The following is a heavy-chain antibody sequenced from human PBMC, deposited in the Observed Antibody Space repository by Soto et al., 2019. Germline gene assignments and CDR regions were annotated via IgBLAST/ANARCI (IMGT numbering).Heavy chain of an antibody. CDR3: AKDLPYAAAGTLGYYYYYMDV. Sequence: PGGSLRLSCAASGFTFSSYAMSWVRQAPGKGLEWVSAISGSGGSTYYADSVKGRFTISRDNSKNTLYLQMNSLRAEDTAVYYCAKDLPYAAAGTLGYYYYYMDVWGKGTTVTVSS. CDR2: ISGSGGST. CDR1: GFTFSSYA. V-gene: IGHV3-23*01. D-gene: IGHD6-13*01. J-gene: IGHJ6*03.